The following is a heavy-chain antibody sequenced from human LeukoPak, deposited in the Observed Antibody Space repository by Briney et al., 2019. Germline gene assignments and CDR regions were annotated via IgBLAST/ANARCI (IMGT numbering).Heavy chain of an antibody. V-gene: IGHV3-21*01. CDR3: ARDNYYSVMDV. CDR2: ISTSGSYI. CDR1: GFTFSTYS. Sequence: PGGSLRLSCAPSGFTFSTYSMNWVRQAPGKGLECVSYISTSGSYIYHADSVRGRFTISRDNAKNSLYLQMNSLRAEDTAVYYCARDNYYSVMDVWGQGTTVTVSS. J-gene: IGHJ6*02.